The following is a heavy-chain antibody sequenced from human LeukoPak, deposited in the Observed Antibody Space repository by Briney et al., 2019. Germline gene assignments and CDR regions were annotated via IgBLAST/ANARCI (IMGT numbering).Heavy chain of an antibody. CDR2: VIPIFGTA. Sequence: SVKVSCKASGGTFSSYAISWVRQAPGQGLEWMGGVIPIFGTANYAQKFQGRVTITADESTSTAYMELSSLRSEDTAVYYCARGGRGEVTMIVVVIKDPKVDYYYGMDVWGQGTTVTVSS. CDR1: GGTFSSYA. J-gene: IGHJ6*02. CDR3: ARGGRGEVTMIVVVIKDPKVDYYYGMDV. D-gene: IGHD3-22*01. V-gene: IGHV1-69*13.